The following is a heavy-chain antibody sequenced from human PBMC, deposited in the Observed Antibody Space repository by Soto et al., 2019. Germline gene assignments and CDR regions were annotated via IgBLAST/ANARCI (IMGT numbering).Heavy chain of an antibody. V-gene: IGHV1-2*02. CDR2: ISPKSAGT. Sequence: QVQLVQSGAEVKKPGASVKVSCEASGYSFIDYYIHWVRQAPGQGFEWMGRISPKSAGTHYAKKFEDRVTLTWDTSLNTAYMELSSLKSDDTAVYYCARPPGYISDWYYFDLWGQGTRVTVSS. J-gene: IGHJ4*02. CDR1: GYSFIDYY. CDR3: ARPPGYISDWYYFDL. D-gene: IGHD3-9*01.